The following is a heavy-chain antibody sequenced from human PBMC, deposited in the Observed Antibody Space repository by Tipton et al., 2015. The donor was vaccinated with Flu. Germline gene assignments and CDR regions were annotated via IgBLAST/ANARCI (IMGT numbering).Heavy chain of an antibody. CDR1: GDSIRSSNYY. V-gene: IGHV4-39*07. CDR3: ARRDYSNYVSEPKNWFDS. CDR2: IFHSGNT. Sequence: TLSLTCSVSGDSIRSSNYYWGWFRQPPGKGLEWIGNIFHSGNTYRNPSLKSRVTISVDTSKNHFSLKLSSVTAADTAVYYCARRDYSNYVSEPKNWFDSWGQGALVIVSS. D-gene: IGHD4-11*01. J-gene: IGHJ5*01.